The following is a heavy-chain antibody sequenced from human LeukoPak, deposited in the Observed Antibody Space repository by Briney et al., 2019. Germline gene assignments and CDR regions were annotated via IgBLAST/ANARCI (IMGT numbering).Heavy chain of an antibody. CDR3: AKDFSSQSIAVAGRPYYYYYGTDV. CDR2: ISGSGGST. J-gene: IGHJ6*04. V-gene: IGHV3-23*01. Sequence: GGSLRLSCAASGFTFSSYAMSWVRQAPGKGLEWVSAISGSGGSTYYADSVKGRFTISRDNSKNTLYLQMNSLRAEDTAVYYCAKDFSSQSIAVAGRPYYYYYGTDVWGKGTTVTVSS. D-gene: IGHD6-19*01. CDR1: GFTFSSYA.